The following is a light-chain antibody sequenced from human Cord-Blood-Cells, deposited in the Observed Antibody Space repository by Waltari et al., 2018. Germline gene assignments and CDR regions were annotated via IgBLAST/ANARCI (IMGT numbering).Light chain of an antibody. CDR3: QQYGSSPLT. J-gene: IGKJ4*01. V-gene: IGKV3-20*01. CDR2: GAS. CDR1: QSVSSSY. Sequence: EIVLTQSPGTLSLSPGERATLSCRASQSVSSSYLAWYQQKPGQAPRLLIYGASSRATGIPERFSGSGSGTDFTLTISRLEPEDFAVYDCQQYGSSPLTFGGGTKVEIK.